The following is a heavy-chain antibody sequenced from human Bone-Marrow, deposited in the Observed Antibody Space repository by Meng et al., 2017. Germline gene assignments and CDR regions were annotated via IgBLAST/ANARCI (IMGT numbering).Heavy chain of an antibody. CDR2: FYYSGST. V-gene: IGHV4-39*01. CDR3: SVGGLLPTWFDP. CDR1: GGSISSSSYY. J-gene: IGHJ5*02. D-gene: IGHD1-26*01. Sequence: QLQLQESGPGLVKPSESLSLPCTVSGGSISSSSYYWGWIRQPPGKGLEWIGSFYYSGSTFSNPSLKNRVTISVDTSKNQFSLKLSSVTAADTAVYYCSVGGLLPTWFDPWGQGTLVTVSS.